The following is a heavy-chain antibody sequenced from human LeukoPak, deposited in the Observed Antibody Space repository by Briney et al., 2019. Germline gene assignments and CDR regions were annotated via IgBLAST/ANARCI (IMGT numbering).Heavy chain of an antibody. CDR1: GFTFSSYS. CDR2: ISSSSSTI. D-gene: IGHD2-2*01. CDR3: AREGDIVVVPAADY. V-gene: IGHV3-48*04. J-gene: IGHJ4*02. Sequence: GSLRLSCAASGFTFSSYSMNWVRQAPGKGLEWVSYISSSSSTIYYADSVKGRFTISRDNAKNSLYLQMNSLRAEDTAVYYCAREGDIVVVPAADYWGQGTLVTVSS.